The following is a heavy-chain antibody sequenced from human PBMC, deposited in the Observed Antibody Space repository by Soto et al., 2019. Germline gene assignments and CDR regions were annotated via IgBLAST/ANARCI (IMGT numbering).Heavy chain of an antibody. CDR2: IWYDGSNK. D-gene: IGHD3-22*01. CDR1: GFTFSSYA. V-gene: IGHV3-33*08. J-gene: IGHJ6*02. CDR3: ARDYYDDSSGYYSPRGMDV. Sequence: GGSLRLSCAASGFTFSSYATHWVRQAPGKGLEWVAVIWYDGSNKYYADSVKGRFTISRDNSKNTLYLQMNSLRAEDTAVYYCARDYYDDSSGYYSPRGMDVWGQGTTVTVSS.